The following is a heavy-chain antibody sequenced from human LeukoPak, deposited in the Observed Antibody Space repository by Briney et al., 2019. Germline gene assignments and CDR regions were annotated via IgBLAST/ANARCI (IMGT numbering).Heavy chain of an antibody. V-gene: IGHV4-59*08. D-gene: IGHD2-8*02. Sequence: PSETLSLTCTVSGGSISSYYWSWIRQPPGKGLEWIAYISDIGSINYNPSLKSRVTISLDTSKDQFSLKLSSVTAADTAVYYCAGHHPRNTVDFWGQGTLVTVSS. CDR2: ISDIGSI. CDR3: AGHHPRNTVDF. CDR1: GGSISSYY. J-gene: IGHJ4*02.